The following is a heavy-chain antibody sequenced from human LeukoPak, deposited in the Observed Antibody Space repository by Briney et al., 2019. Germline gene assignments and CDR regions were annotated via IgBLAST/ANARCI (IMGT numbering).Heavy chain of an antibody. CDR1: GYTFTSYG. J-gene: IGHJ5*02. CDR2: ISAYNGNT. D-gene: IGHD3-3*01. CDR3: ARDCLGPCRGEYYDFLSGYYLQGENWFDP. Sequence: ASVTVSCKASGYTFTSYGNSWVRQAPGQGLERKGWISAYNGNTNYAQNLQGRVTMTTDTSTSTAYMELRSLRSDDAAVCYCARDCLGPCRGEYYDFLSGYYLQGENWFDPWGQGTLVTVSS. V-gene: IGHV1-18*01.